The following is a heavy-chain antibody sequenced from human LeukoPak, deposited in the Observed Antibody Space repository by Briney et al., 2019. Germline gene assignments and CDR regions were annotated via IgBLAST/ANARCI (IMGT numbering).Heavy chain of an antibody. D-gene: IGHD4-17*01. V-gene: IGHV4-59*08. CDR1: GGSISSYY. CDR2: IYYRGST. J-gene: IGHJ4*02. CDR3: ARQSYGDYFAY. Sequence: NPSETLSLTCTVSGGSISSYYWSWIRQPPGKGLEWIGYIYYRGSTSYNPSLKSRVTILVDTSKNQFSLKLSSVTAADTAVYYGARQSYGDYFAYWGQGTLVTVSP.